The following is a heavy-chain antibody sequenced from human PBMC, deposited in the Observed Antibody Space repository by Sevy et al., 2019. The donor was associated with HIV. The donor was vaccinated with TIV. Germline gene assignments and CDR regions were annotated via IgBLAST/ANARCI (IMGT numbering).Heavy chain of an antibody. V-gene: IGHV3-30*03. J-gene: IGHJ4*02. Sequence: GGSLRLSCAASGFTFSTFGMHWVRQAPGKGLEWVAVISYDGSDKYYADSVKGRFTISRDNSKNTLYVQMNSLRAEDTAVYYCARESVEYYGAGNLHWGQGTLVTVSS. CDR3: ARESVEYYGAGNLH. CDR2: ISYDGSDK. CDR1: GFTFSTFG. D-gene: IGHD3-10*01.